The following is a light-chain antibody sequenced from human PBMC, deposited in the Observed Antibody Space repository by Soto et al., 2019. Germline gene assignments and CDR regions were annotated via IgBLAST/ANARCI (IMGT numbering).Light chain of an antibody. CDR2: GAS. J-gene: IGKJ2*01. V-gene: IGKV3-15*01. CDR3: QQYTHWPLYT. Sequence: EIVMTQSPVTLSVSLGEGATLSCRASQSVSSNLAWYQQKPGQAPRLLIYGASTRASGVPARFIGGGSGTEFTLTISSLQSEDSAVYYCQQYTHWPLYTFGQGTKLEIK. CDR1: QSVSSN.